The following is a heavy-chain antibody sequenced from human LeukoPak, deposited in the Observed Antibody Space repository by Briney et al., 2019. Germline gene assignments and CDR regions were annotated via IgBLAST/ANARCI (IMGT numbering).Heavy chain of an antibody. D-gene: IGHD1-26*01. J-gene: IGHJ6*03. CDR3: ARDPRVVGASYYYYYMDV. CDR1: GYSISSGYY. Sequence: SETLSLTCAASGYSISSGYYWGWIRQPPGKGLEWIGNIHHSGSTYYNPSLKSRVTISVDTSKNQFSLKLSSVTAADTAVYYCARDPRVVGASYYYYYMDVWGKGTKVTVSS. V-gene: IGHV4-38-2*02. CDR2: IHHSGST.